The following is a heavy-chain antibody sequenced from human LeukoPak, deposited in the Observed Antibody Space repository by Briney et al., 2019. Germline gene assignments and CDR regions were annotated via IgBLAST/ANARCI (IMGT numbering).Heavy chain of an antibody. J-gene: IGHJ4*02. CDR3: AKGRGYDILTDNFFDY. D-gene: IGHD3-9*01. CDR2: ISSSGGST. Sequence: GGSLRLSCAASGFTFSSYAMSWVRQAPGKGLEWVSAISSSGGSTYYADSVKGRFTISRDNSKNTLSLEMNSPRAEDTAVYYCAKGRGYDILTDNFFDYWGQGTLVTVSS. CDR1: GFTFSSYA. V-gene: IGHV3-23*01.